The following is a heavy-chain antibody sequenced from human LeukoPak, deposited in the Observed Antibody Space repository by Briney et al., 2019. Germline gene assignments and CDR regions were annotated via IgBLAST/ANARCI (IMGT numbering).Heavy chain of an antibody. V-gene: IGHV3-74*01. Sequence: PGGSLRLSCAASGFTFSRYWMHWVRQAPGKGLVWVARINSDGSSTSYADSVKGRFTISRDNAKNTLYLQMNSLRAEDTAVYYCARSPVVVPVAVDYWGQGTLVTVSS. CDR2: INSDGSST. CDR1: GFTFSRYW. J-gene: IGHJ4*02. CDR3: ARSPVVVPVAVDY. D-gene: IGHD2-2*01.